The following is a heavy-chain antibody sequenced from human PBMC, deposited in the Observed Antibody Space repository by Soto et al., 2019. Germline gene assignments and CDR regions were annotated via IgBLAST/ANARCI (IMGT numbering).Heavy chain of an antibody. D-gene: IGHD3-16*01. CDR2: IKQDGSEK. CDR3: ARDAYSISDV. CDR1: GLTFSSDW. V-gene: IGHV3-7*01. Sequence: PGGSLRLSCAASGLTFSSDWMSWVRQAPGKGLEWVANIKQDGSEKNYVDSVKGRFTISRDNAKNSLYLQMNRLRVEDTAVYYSARDAYSISDVWGQGTTVTVSS. J-gene: IGHJ6*02.